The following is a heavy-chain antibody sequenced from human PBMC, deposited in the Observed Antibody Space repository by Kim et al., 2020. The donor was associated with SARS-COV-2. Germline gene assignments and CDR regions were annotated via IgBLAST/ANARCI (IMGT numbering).Heavy chain of an antibody. CDR1: GYTFTSYG. J-gene: IGHJ6*02. CDR3: ARDGSYGYRYYYYGMDV. D-gene: IGHD5-18*01. V-gene: IGHV1-18*01. Sequence: ASVKVSCKASGYTFTSYGISWVRQAPGQGLEWMGWISAYNGNTNYAQKLQGRVTMTTDTSTSTAYMELRSLRSDDTAVYYCARDGSYGYRYYYYGMDVWGQGTTVTVSS. CDR2: ISAYNGNT.